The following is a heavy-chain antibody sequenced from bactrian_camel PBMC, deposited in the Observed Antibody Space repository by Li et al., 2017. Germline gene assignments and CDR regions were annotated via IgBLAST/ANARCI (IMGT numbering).Heavy chain of an antibody. V-gene: IGHV3S40*01. Sequence: VQLVESGGGLVQPGGSLRLSCATSGFTFSSYGMSWVRQAPGKGLEWVSGISNNGRITSYADSVKGRFTIPRDNVKNTLYLQMNDLTSEDTAIYYCTRDVAGNYYGLDYWGKGTQVTVS. J-gene: IGHJ7*01. CDR2: ISNNGRIT. CDR1: GFTFSSYG. D-gene: IGHD6*01.